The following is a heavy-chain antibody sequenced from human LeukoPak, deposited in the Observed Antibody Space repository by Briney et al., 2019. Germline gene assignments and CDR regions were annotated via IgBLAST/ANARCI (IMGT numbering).Heavy chain of an antibody. V-gene: IGHV3-7*01. CDR2: IKQDGSEK. CDR3: AREVGATDY. J-gene: IGHJ4*02. D-gene: IGHD1-26*01. CDR1: GFTFNSYW. Sequence: GGSLRLSCAASGFTFNSYWMSWVRQAPGKGLEWVANIKQDGSEKYYVDSVKGRFTISRDNAKNSLYLQMNSLRAEDTAVYYCAREVGATDYWGQGTLVTVSS.